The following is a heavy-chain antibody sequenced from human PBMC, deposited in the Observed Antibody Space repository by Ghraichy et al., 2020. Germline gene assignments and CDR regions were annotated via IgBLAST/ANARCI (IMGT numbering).Heavy chain of an antibody. D-gene: IGHD6-13*01. V-gene: IGHV4-31*03. Sequence: SETLSLTCTVSGGSISSGGYYWSWIRQHPGKGLEWIGYIYYSGSTYYNPSLKSRVTISVDTSKNQFSLKLSSVTAADTAVYYCARGYSSSWYYFDYWGQGTLVTVSS. CDR1: GGSISSGGYY. CDR2: IYYSGST. J-gene: IGHJ4*02. CDR3: ARGYSSSWYYFDY.